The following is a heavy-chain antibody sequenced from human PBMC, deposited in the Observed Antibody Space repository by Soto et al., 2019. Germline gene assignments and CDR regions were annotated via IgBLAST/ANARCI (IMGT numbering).Heavy chain of an antibody. D-gene: IGHD5-18*01. CDR2: ISGIGGST. Sequence: LSLTCVASGFTFSSYVMSWVRQAPGKGLEWVSAISGIGGSTYYADSVTGRLTISRDNSKNTLYLQMNNLRAEDTAVYYCAKVSEEDTAMGLFDYWGKGTLVTVSS. J-gene: IGHJ4*02. CDR3: AKVSEEDTAMGLFDY. V-gene: IGHV3-23*01. CDR1: GFTFSSYV.